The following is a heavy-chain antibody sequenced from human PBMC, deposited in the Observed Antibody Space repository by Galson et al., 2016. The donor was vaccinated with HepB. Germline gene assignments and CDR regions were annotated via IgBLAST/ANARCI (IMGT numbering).Heavy chain of an antibody. J-gene: IGHJ4*02. CDR2: MYSTGTA. D-gene: IGHD5-18*01. V-gene: IGHV4-4*02. Sequence: SETLSLTCGVSGDSVSSMTWWTWVRQPPGRGLEWIGEMYSTGTANYNPSLKSRVTISLDNSENQVSLKLTSVTAADTAVYYCARDYAPYSYAYDYWGPGILVTVSS. CDR3: ARDYAPYSYAYDY. CDR1: GDSVSSMTW.